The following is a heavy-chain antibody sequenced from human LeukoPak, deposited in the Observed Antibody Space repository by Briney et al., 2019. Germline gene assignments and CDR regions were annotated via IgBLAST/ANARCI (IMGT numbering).Heavy chain of an antibody. J-gene: IGHJ4*02. V-gene: IGHV3-30*18. CDR3: AKDPGNYGDSYFDY. D-gene: IGHD4-17*01. CDR1: GFTFSSYG. CDR2: ISYDGSNK. Sequence: SCAASGFTFSSYGMHWVRQAPGKGLEWVAVISYDGSNKSYADSVKGRFTISRDNSKNTLYLQMNSLRPEDTAVYYCAKDPGNYGDSYFDYWGREPWSPSPQ.